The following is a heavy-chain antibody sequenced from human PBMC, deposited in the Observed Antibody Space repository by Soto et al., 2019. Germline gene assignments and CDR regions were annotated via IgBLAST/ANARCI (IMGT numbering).Heavy chain of an antibody. CDR2: ISAYNGNT. V-gene: IGHV1-18*01. CDR1: GYTFTSYG. Sequence: ASVKVSCKASGYTFTSYGISWVRQAPGQGLEWMGWISAYNGNTNYAQKLQGRVTMTTDTSTSTAYMELRSPRSDDTAVYYCSVDFWSGPDYYYYYYMDVWGKGTTVTVSS. CDR3: SVDFWSGPDYYYYYYMDV. D-gene: IGHD3-3*01. J-gene: IGHJ6*03.